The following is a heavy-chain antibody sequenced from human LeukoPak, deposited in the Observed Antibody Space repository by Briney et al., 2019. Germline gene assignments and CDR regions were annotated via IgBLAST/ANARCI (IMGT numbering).Heavy chain of an antibody. J-gene: IGHJ4*02. Sequence: SVKVSCKASGYTFINYGITWVRQAPGQGLEWMGWISAYNSAYNGNTHYAQKLQGRVTMTEDTSTDTAYMELSSLRSEDTAVYYCATEVVGATSPYKFDYWGQGTLVTVSS. CDR2: ISAYNSAYNGNT. CDR3: ATEVVGATSPYKFDY. D-gene: IGHD1-26*01. V-gene: IGHV1-18*01. CDR1: GYTFINYG.